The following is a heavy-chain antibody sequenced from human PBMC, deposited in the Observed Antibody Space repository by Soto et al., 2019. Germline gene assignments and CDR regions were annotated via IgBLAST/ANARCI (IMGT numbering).Heavy chain of an antibody. V-gene: IGHV3-23*01. Sequence: EVQLLESGGGLVQPGGSLRLSCAASGFTFSSYAMSWVRQAPGKGLEWVSAIIGSGGSTYYADSVKGRFTISRDNSKNTLYLQMNSLRAEDTAVYYCAKLIGRYSSSPLGDYWGQGTLVTVSS. CDR1: GFTFSSYA. J-gene: IGHJ4*02. CDR3: AKLIGRYSSSPLGDY. CDR2: IIGSGGST. D-gene: IGHD6-6*01.